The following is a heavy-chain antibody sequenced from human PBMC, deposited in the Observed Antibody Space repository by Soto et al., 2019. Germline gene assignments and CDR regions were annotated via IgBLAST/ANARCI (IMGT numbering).Heavy chain of an antibody. CDR1: GGSMSSFY. Sequence: QVQLQESGTGLVKYSETLSLTCTVSGGSMSSFYWSWIRQPAGKGLEWIARIYGFGGTYYNPSLKSRVTLSLDTSQKKFALTLTSVTAADTAVYYCAREEASSYASRHFHDWGQGTLVTVSS. V-gene: IGHV4-4*07. D-gene: IGHD3-16*01. CDR3: AREEASSYASRHFHD. CDR2: IYGFGGT. J-gene: IGHJ4*02.